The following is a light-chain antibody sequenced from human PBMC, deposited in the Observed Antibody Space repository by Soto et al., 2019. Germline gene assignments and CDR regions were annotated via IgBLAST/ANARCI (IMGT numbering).Light chain of an antibody. CDR3: GSYTSRSTPYV. V-gene: IGLV2-14*01. CDR2: DVI. J-gene: IGLJ1*01. CDR1: SSDVGGHNY. Sequence: QSALTQPAFVSGSPGQSITISCTGTSSDVGGHNYVSWYQQHPGKAPKLMIYDVIIRPSGVSNRFSGSKSGNTASLTISGLQAEDEADYYCGSYTSRSTPYVFGTGTKLTVL.